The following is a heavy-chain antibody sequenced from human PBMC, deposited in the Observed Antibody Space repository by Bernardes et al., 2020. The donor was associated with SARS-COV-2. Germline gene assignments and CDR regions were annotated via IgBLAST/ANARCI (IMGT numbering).Heavy chain of an antibody. CDR3: SRAAGPSGSSTPYYYYYGMDV. CDR1: GFTFSDYY. Sequence: GSLRISCAAAGFTFSDYYMSWIRQAPGKGLEWVSYISSSGSTIYYADSVKGRFTISRDNAKNSLYLQMNSLRAEDTAVYYCSRAAGPSGSSTPYYYYYGMDVWGQGTTVTVSS. D-gene: IGHD1-26*01. V-gene: IGHV3-11*01. CDR2: ISSSGSTI. J-gene: IGHJ6*02.